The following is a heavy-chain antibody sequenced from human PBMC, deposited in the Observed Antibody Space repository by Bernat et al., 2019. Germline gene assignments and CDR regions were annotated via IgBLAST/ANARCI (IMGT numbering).Heavy chain of an antibody. CDR2: ISYDGSNK. Sequence: QVQLVESGGGVVQPGRSLRLSCAASGFTFSSYAMHWVRQAPGKGLEWVAVISYDGSNKYYADSVRGRFTISRDNSKNTLSLQMNSLRAEDTAVYYCVRDRRGAVLDYWGLGTLVTVSS. V-gene: IGHV3-30*07. J-gene: IGHJ4*02. CDR1: GFTFSSYA. D-gene: IGHD6-19*01. CDR3: VRDRRGAVLDY.